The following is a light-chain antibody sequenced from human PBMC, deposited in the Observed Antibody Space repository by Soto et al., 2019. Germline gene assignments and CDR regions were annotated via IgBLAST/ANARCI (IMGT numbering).Light chain of an antibody. V-gene: IGKV3-20*01. CDR1: QSVSSSY. CDR2: GAS. CDR3: QQYGSSPPYT. Sequence: EIVLTQSPGTLSLSPGERATLSCRASQSVSSSYLAWYQQKPGQAPRLLIYGASSSATGIPDRFSGSGSGTNFTLTISRLEPVDLAVYYCQQYGSSPPYTFGQGTKLEIK. J-gene: IGKJ2*01.